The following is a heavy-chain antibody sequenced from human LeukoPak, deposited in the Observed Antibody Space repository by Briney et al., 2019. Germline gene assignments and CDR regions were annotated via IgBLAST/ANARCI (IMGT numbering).Heavy chain of an antibody. CDR2: IGSSRGSI. V-gene: IGHV3-48*02. CDR3: ARDYDDYGGYFDC. D-gene: IGHD4-17*01. J-gene: IGHJ4*02. CDR1: GFTFSSYS. Sequence: GESLRLSCAAPGFTFSSYSMNWVRQAPGKGLEWISYIGSSRGSIHYADSVKGRFTISRDNAKSSLYLQMNSLRDEDTAVYYCARDYDDYGGYFDCWGQGTVVTVSS.